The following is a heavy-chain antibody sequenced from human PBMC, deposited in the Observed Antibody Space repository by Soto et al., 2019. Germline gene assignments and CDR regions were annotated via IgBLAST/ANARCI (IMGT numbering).Heavy chain of an antibody. V-gene: IGHV1-69*12. D-gene: IGHD1-1*01. Sequence: QVRLVQSGAEVKRPGSSVKVSCKASGGTLRNYAIGWVRQAPGQGLEQMGGIILPFGTPNYVQKFQGRVTISADESITTAYIESSGLRSEDPALYYWARGPDNEGSFDSCARVALVTVS. CDR1: GGTLRNYA. CDR3: ARGPDNEGSFDS. CDR2: IILPFGTP. J-gene: IGHJ4*02.